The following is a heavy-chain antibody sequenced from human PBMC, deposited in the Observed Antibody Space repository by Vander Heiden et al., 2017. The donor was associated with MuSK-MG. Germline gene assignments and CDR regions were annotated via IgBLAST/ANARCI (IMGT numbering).Heavy chain of an antibody. CDR2: IIPIFGTA. D-gene: IGHD4-17*01. CDR3: ARGPWGYGDFLHSYLDYFDY. V-gene: IGHV1-69*01. J-gene: IGHJ4*02. Sequence: QVQLVQSGAEVKKPGSSVKVSCKASGGTFSSYAISWVRQAPGQGLEWMGGIIPIFGTANYAQKFQGRVTITADESTSTAYMELSSLRSEDTAVYYCARGPWGYGDFLHSYLDYFDYWGQGTLVTVSS. CDR1: GGTFSSYA.